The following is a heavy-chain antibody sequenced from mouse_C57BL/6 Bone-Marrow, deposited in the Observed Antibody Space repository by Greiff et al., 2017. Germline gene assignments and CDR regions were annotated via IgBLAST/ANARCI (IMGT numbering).Heavy chain of an antibody. CDR2: IDPSDSYT. J-gene: IGHJ2*01. Sequence: QVQLQQPGAELVMPGASVKLSCKASGYTFTSYWMHWVKQRPGQGLEWIGEIDPSDSYTNSNQKFKGKSTLTVDKSSSTAYMQLSRLTSEDSAVYYCAREPYCDYWGQGTTRTVSS. CDR3: AREPYCDY. V-gene: IGHV1-69*01. CDR1: GYTFTSYW.